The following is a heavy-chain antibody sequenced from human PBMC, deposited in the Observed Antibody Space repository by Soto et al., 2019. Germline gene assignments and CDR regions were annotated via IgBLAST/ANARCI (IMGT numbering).Heavy chain of an antibody. J-gene: IGHJ5*02. CDR2: IFSNDEK. Sequence: SGPTLVNPTETLTLTCTVSGFSLSNARVGVSWIRQPPGKALEWLAHIFSNDEKSYSTSLKSRLTISKDTSKSQVVLTMTSMDPVDTATYFCERSKPSYDFLGFDPWGQGTLVTVSS. D-gene: IGHD3-16*01. CDR1: GFSLSNARVG. CDR3: ERSKPSYDFLGFDP. V-gene: IGHV2-26*01.